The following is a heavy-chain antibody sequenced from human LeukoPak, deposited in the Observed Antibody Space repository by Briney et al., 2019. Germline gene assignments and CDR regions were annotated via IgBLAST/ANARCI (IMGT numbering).Heavy chain of an antibody. Sequence: GGSLRPSCAASGFMLSSTWMHWVRQAPGKGLVWVSRINSDATSTSYADSVRGRFTISRDDAKNTMYLQMNSLRAEDTAMYYCVRGSPGYSSSWHAYWGQGTLVTVSS. CDR3: VRGSPGYSSSWHAY. CDR1: GFMLSSTW. V-gene: IGHV3-74*01. CDR2: INSDATST. J-gene: IGHJ4*02. D-gene: IGHD6-13*01.